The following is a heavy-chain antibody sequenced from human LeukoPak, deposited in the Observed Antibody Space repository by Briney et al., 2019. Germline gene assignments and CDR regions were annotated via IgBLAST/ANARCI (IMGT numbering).Heavy chain of an antibody. CDR3: ARVVGSGDFWSGYYYYFDY. Sequence: ASVKVSCKASGYTFTSYDINWVRQATGQGLEWMGWMNSNSGNTGYAQKFQGRVTITRNTSISTAYMELSSLRSEDTAVYYCARVVGSGDFWSGYYYYFDYWGQGTLVTVSS. CDR1: GYTFTSYD. J-gene: IGHJ4*02. CDR2: MNSNSGNT. V-gene: IGHV1-8*03. D-gene: IGHD3-3*01.